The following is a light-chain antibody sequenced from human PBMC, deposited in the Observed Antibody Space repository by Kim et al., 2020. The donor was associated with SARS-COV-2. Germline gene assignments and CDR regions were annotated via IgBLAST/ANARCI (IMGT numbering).Light chain of an antibody. CDR2: KTS. J-gene: IGKJ5*01. V-gene: IGKV1-5*03. Sequence: SPRSASVGDRVTTPCRASQNIRTWLAWYQQKPGKAPKLLISKTSSLESGVPSRFNGSRSGTEFTLTIISLQPDDFGTYYCQQFRAFGQGTRLEIK. CDR3: QQFRA. CDR1: QNIRTW.